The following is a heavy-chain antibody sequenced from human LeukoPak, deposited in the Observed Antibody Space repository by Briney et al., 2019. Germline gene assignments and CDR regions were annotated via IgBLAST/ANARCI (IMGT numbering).Heavy chain of an antibody. CDR3: ARDRSPRQYYDTNAYHGGGAY. CDR1: GYTFTSYG. J-gene: IGHJ4*02. CDR2: ISAYNGNT. D-gene: IGHD3-22*01. V-gene: IGHV1-18*01. Sequence: ASVKVSCKASGYTFTSYGISWVRQAPGQGLEWMGWISAYNGNTNYAQKLQGRVTMTTDTSTSTAYVELRSLRSDDTAVYYCARDRSPRQYYDTNAYHGGGAYWGQGTLVTVSS.